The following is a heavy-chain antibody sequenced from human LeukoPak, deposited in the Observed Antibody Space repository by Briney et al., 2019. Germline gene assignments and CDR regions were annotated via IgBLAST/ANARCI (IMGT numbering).Heavy chain of an antibody. CDR1: GFTFSSYS. CDR2: INWNGGST. CDR3: ARVARYGDLYYFDY. Sequence: GGSLRLSCAASGFTFSSYSMNWVRQAPGKGLEWVSGINWNGGSTGYADSVKGRFTISRDNAKNSLYLQMNSLRAEDTALYHCARVARYGDLYYFDYWGQGTLVTVSS. D-gene: IGHD4-17*01. J-gene: IGHJ4*02. V-gene: IGHV3-20*01.